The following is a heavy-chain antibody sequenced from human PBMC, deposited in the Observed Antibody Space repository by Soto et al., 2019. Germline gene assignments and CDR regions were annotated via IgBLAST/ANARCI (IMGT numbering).Heavy chain of an antibody. CDR3: ARRTGDV. J-gene: IGHJ6*02. V-gene: IGHV3-11*05. CDR2: IHTYSSHT. Sequence: QVQLVESGGGLVKPGGSLRLSCAASGFTFSDYHMSWIRQAPGKGLEWVSHIHTYSSHTNYADSVKGRSTTSRDDAKNSMSQQTSSLSGEKTPVYYCARRTGDVWGQGTTVTVSS. D-gene: IGHD1-1*01. CDR1: GFTFSDYH.